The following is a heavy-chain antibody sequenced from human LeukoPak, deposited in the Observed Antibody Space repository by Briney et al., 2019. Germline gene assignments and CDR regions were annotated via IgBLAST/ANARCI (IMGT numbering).Heavy chain of an antibody. V-gene: IGHV3-74*01. CDR3: ASKRWLQSSFDY. CDR2: INSDGSST. CDR1: GFTFSSYW. J-gene: IGHJ4*02. Sequence: GSLRLSCAASGFTFSSYWMHWVRHTPGKGLMWVSRINSDGSSTSYADSVKGRFTISRDNAKNTVYLQMNSLRAEDTAVYYCASKRWLQSSFDYWGQGTLVTVSS. D-gene: IGHD5-24*01.